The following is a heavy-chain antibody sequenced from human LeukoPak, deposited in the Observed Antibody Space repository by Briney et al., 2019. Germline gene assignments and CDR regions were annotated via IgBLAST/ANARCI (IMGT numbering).Heavy chain of an antibody. V-gene: IGHV4-39*07. D-gene: IGHD1-1*01. CDR1: GGSISSSSYY. CDR2: IYYSGST. J-gene: IGHJ6*03. CDR3: AREGGDNWNYYSYYMDV. Sequence: SETLSLTCTVSGGSISSSSYYWGWIRQPPGKGLEWIGCIYYSGSTYYNPSLKSRVTISVDTSKNQFSLKLSSVTAADTAVYYCAREGGDNWNYYSYYMDVWGKGTTVTVSS.